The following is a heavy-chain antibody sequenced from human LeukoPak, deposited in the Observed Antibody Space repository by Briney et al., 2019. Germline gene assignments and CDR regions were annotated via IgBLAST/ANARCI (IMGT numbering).Heavy chain of an antibody. CDR1: GGSINSYS. CDR3: ARVALPGVYYFDY. Sequence: SETLSLTCTVSGGSINSYSWSWIRQPPGKGLEWIWDVYYSGSTNYNPSLKSRVTISVDTSKNQFSLKLSSVTAADTAVYYCARVALPGVYYFDYWGQGTLVTVSS. CDR2: VYYSGST. D-gene: IGHD2-8*01. J-gene: IGHJ4*02. V-gene: IGHV4-59*01.